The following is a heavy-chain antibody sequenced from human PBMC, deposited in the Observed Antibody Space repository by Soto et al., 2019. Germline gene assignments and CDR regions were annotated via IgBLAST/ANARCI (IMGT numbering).Heavy chain of an antibody. D-gene: IGHD6-13*01. CDR2: INPNSGGT. V-gene: IGHV1-2*04. Sequence: QVQLVQSGAEVKKPGASVKVSCKASGYTFTGYYMHWVRQAPGQGLEWMGWINPNSGGTNYAQKFQGWVTMTRDTSISTAYMELSRLRSDDTAVYYCARDVNAAAGPGPYFDYWGQGTLVTVFS. CDR3: ARDVNAAAGPGPYFDY. CDR1: GYTFTGYY. J-gene: IGHJ4*02.